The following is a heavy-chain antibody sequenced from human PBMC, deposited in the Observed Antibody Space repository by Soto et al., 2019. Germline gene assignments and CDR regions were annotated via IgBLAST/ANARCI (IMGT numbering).Heavy chain of an antibody. CDR3: VRHAQWIIRAY. CDR1: GSSISSYNY. D-gene: IGHD5-12*01. V-gene: IGHV4-39*01. Sequence: QLQLQLSGPGLVKPSGTLSLTCNVSGSSISSYNYWGWFRQPQGKGLEWIGNIIYSGEIMYNPSLTSRLTLFVATSKNQFSLKLSSVTAADTAVYYCVRHAQWIIRAYWGQGSLVTVSS. CDR2: IIYSGEI. J-gene: IGHJ4*02.